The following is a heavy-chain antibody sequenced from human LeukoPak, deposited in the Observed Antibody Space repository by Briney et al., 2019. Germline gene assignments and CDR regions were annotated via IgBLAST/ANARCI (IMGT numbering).Heavy chain of an antibody. CDR1: GFTFSRYV. V-gene: IGHV3-23*01. Sequence: GGSLRLSCAASGFTFSRYVMSWVRQAPGKGLEWVSTISGSGDSTYYADSVKGRFTISRDNSKNTLYMQMNSLRAEDTAVYYCAKSSGYCSSSRCYNYHYYLDVWGEGTSVTVSS. D-gene: IGHD2-2*02. CDR3: AKSSGYCSSSRCYNYHYYLDV. CDR2: ISGSGDST. J-gene: IGHJ6*03.